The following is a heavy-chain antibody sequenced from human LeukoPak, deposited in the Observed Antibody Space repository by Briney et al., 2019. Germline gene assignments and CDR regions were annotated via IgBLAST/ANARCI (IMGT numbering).Heavy chain of an antibody. J-gene: IGHJ3*02. CDR2: IKQDASET. CDR3: ARYGLGDTFDI. D-gene: IGHD4-17*01. CDR1: GFTFSSYW. Sequence: PGGTLSLSCAASGFTFSSYWMSRLRQAPGNGLEGMASIKQDASETRYVDSGKGRFTILRDNTETSVILHMNSLRAEDTAVYYCARYGLGDTFDIWGHGTVVTVSS. V-gene: IGHV3-7*01.